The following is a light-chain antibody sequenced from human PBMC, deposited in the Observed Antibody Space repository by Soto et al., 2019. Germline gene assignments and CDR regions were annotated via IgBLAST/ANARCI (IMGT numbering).Light chain of an antibody. CDR2: NNN. Sequence: QSVLTQPPSASGTPGQRVTIPCSGSSSNIGSNFVNWYQQLPGTAPKLLMYNNNQRPSGVPDRFSGPKSGTSASLAISGLQSEDEADYHCATWDDSLNGLVFGGGTQLTVL. V-gene: IGLV1-44*01. J-gene: IGLJ3*02. CDR3: ATWDDSLNGLV. CDR1: SSNIGSNF.